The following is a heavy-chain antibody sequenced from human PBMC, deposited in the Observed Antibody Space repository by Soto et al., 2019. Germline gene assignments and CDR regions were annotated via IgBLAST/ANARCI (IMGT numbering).Heavy chain of an antibody. V-gene: IGHV3-23*01. J-gene: IGHJ4*02. CDR3: AKEMPVAGYFDY. D-gene: IGHD6-19*01. CDR2: ISGSGGST. CDR1: GFTFRSYA. Sequence: PWGSLSLSCAASGFTFRSYAMSWVRQAPGKGLEWVSAISGSGGSTYYADSVKGRFTISRDNSKNTLYLQMNSLRAEDTAVYYCAKEMPVAGYFDYWGKGTLVTVSP.